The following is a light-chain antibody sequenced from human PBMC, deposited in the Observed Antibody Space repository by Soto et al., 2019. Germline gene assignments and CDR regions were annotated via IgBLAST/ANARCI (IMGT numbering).Light chain of an antibody. V-gene: IGKV3-11*01. CDR3: QQRSSWPRT. Sequence: EIVMTQSPATLSVSPGERATLSCRASQSVSSKLAWYQQKPGQAPRLLIYDVSNRATGIPARFSGSGSGTDFTLTISSLEPEDFAVYYCQQRSSWPRTFGQGTKVDIK. J-gene: IGKJ1*01. CDR2: DVS. CDR1: QSVSSK.